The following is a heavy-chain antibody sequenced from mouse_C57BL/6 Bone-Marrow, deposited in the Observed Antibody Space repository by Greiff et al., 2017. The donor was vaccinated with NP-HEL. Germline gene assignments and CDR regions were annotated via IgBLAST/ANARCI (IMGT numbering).Heavy chain of an antibody. Sequence: QVQLQQSGAELVKPGASVKMSCKASGYTFTSYWITWVKQRPGQGLEWIGDIYPGSGSTNYNEKFKSKATLTVDTSSSTAYMQLSSLTSEDSAVYYCANKLTLYWYAMDYWGQGTSVTVSS. V-gene: IGHV1-55*01. J-gene: IGHJ4*01. CDR2: IYPGSGST. D-gene: IGHD1-1*01. CDR1: GYTFTSYW. CDR3: ANKLTLYWYAMDY.